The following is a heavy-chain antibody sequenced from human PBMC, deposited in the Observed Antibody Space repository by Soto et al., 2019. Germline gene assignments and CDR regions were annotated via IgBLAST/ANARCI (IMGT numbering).Heavy chain of an antibody. D-gene: IGHD3-3*01. CDR3: ARDKSDLRFWEWSYYFDY. CDR2: ISYDGSNK. V-gene: IGHV3-30-3*01. CDR1: GFTFSSSA. Sequence: QVQLVESGGGVVQPGRSLRLSCAASGFTFSSSAMHWVRQAPGKGLEWVAVISYDGSNKYYADSVKGRFTTSRDTAKNTLYLQMNSLRAEDTAVYYCARDKSDLRFWEWSYYFDYWGQGPLVTVSP. J-gene: IGHJ4*02.